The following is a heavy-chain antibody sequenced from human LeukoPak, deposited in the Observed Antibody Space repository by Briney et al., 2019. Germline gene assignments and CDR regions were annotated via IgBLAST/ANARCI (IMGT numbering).Heavy chain of an antibody. CDR1: GFTVSSNY. CDR3: ARDPNSGSYYLDY. CDR2: IYSGGST. V-gene: IGHV3-53*01. Sequence: PGGSLRLSCAASGFTVSSNYMSWVRQAPGKGLECVSVIYSGGSTYYADSVKGRFTISRDNSKNTLYLLMNSLRAEHTAVYYCARDPNSGSYYLDYWGQGKLVTVSS. J-gene: IGHJ4*02. D-gene: IGHD1-26*01.